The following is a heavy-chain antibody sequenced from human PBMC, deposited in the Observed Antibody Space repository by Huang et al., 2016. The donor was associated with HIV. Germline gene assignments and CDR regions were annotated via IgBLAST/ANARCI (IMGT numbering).Heavy chain of an antibody. CDR3: AKGGSAAAVLDF. V-gene: IGHV3-30*18. Sequence: QVQLVESGGGVVQPGRSLRISCAASGFTFSSYGMHWVRPVPGKGLEWVAFISYDAKTKYYADSVKGRFSISRDNSKTTVYLQRNSLRLEDTAVYYCAKGGSAAAVLDFWGQGTLVTVSS. D-gene: IGHD6-13*01. J-gene: IGHJ4*02. CDR2: ISYDAKTK. CDR1: GFTFSSYG.